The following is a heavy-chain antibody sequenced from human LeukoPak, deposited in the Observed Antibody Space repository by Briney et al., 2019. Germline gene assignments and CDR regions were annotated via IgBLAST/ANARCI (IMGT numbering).Heavy chain of an antibody. CDR2: INPSGDST. CDR1: GYTFTSYY. CDR3: AREPDSSGYFNWFDP. V-gene: IGHV1-46*01. Sequence: ASVKVSCKASGYTFTSYYMHWVRQAPGQGLEWMGIINPSGDSTSYAQKFQGRVTMTTDTSTSTVYMELSSLRSEDTAVYYCAREPDSSGYFNWFDPWGQGTLVTVSS. J-gene: IGHJ5*02. D-gene: IGHD3-22*01.